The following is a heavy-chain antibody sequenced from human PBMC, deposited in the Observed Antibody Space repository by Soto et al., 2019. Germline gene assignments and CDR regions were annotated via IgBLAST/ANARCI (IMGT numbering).Heavy chain of an antibody. CDR3: TRVLQRKLAEGIYQYYGMDV. CDR1: GFTFTNYG. D-gene: IGHD2-2*02. V-gene: IGHV3-33*01. J-gene: IGHJ6*02. CDR2: IWYDGSNR. Sequence: QVQLVESGGGVVQPGRSLRLSCAASGFTFTNYGMHWVRQAPGKGLEWVAVIWYDGSNRFYADSVKGRFTISKDNSQNMLYLQMHSLRPEDTAVYYCTRVLQRKLAEGIYQYYGMDVWGQGTTVTVSS.